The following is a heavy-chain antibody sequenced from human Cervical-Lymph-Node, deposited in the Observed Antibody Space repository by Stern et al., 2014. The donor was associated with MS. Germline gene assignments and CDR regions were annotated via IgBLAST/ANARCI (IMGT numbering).Heavy chain of an antibody. J-gene: IGHJ4*02. D-gene: IGHD1-26*01. CDR2: ISPKTGSA. CDR3: ARDRGSYSDY. Sequence: QVQLVQSGAEVERPGASVKVSCKASGYTFTAYFLHWVRQAPGQGLEWMVCISPKTGSATYAQKFQDRVTMTRDTSINTGYMEVSSLRSDDTAVYYCARDRGSYSDYWGQGTLVAVSS. V-gene: IGHV1-2*02. CDR1: GYTFTAYF.